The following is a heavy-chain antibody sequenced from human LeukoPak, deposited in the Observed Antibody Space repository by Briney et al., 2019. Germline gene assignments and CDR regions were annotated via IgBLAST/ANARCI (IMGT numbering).Heavy chain of an antibody. CDR1: GFTVSSNY. D-gene: IGHD6-13*01. Sequence: GGSLRLSCAASGFTVSSNYMSWVCQAPGKGLEWVSVIYSGGSTYYADSVKGRFTVSRDNAKNSLYLQMNSLRAEDTAVYYCARVKAAAGLDYWGQGTLVTVSS. J-gene: IGHJ4*02. CDR3: ARVKAAAGLDY. V-gene: IGHV3-66*01. CDR2: IYSGGST.